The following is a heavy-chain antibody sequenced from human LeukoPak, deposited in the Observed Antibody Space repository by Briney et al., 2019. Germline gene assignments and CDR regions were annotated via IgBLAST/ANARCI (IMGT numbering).Heavy chain of an antibody. V-gene: IGHV4-30-4*01. D-gene: IGHD1-26*01. CDR1: GGSLSSGGYY. CDR2: INHSGST. Sequence: SETLSLTCTVSGGSLSSGGYYWSWIRQHPGKGLEWIGEINHSGSTNYNPSLKSRVTISVDTSKNQFSLKLSSVTAADTAVYYCARAGSGSYRYYYGMDVWGQGTTVTVSS. J-gene: IGHJ6*02. CDR3: ARAGSGSYRYYYGMDV.